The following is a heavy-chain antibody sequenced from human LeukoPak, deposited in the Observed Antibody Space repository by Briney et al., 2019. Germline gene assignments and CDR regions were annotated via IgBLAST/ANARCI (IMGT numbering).Heavy chain of an antibody. CDR3: AKDYLVCASCYPRAFDI. CDR1: GFTFSAYW. V-gene: IGHV3-23*01. Sequence: PGGSLRLSCAASGFTFSAYWMHWVRQAPGKGLEWVSTITGSGVSTYYADSVKGRFTISGDNSKSALHLQMNSLRAEDTAVYYCAKDYLVCASCYPRAFDIWGQGTMVTVSS. D-gene: IGHD2-15*01. J-gene: IGHJ3*02. CDR2: ITGSGVST.